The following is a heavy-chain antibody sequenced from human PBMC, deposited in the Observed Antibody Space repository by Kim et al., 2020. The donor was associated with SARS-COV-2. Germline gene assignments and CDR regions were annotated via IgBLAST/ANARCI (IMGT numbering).Heavy chain of an antibody. D-gene: IGHD1-26*01. Sequence: ASVKVSCKASGYTFTSYAMNWVRQAPGQGLEWMGWINTNTVNPTYAQGFTGRFVFSLDTSVSTAYLQISSLKAEDTAVYYCARVPRLVGYYYYGMDVWGQGTTVTVSS. J-gene: IGHJ6*02. V-gene: IGHV7-4-1*02. CDR1: GYTFTSYA. CDR2: INTNTVNP. CDR3: ARVPRLVGYYYYGMDV.